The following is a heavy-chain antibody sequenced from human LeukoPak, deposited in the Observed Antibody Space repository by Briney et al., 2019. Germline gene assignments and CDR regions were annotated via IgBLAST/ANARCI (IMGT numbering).Heavy chain of an antibody. CDR2: INPVGGVT. D-gene: IGHD3-22*01. Sequence: ASVKVSCKASGYIFTNYYLYWVRQAPGQGLEWMGVINPVGGVTTYAQRFQGRVTMTRDTSTSTFDMELSSLKSEDTAVYYCARLWSYYDNSGFFEDYWGQGTLVTVSS. V-gene: IGHV1-46*01. CDR3: ARLWSYYDNSGFFEDY. J-gene: IGHJ4*02. CDR1: GYIFTNYY.